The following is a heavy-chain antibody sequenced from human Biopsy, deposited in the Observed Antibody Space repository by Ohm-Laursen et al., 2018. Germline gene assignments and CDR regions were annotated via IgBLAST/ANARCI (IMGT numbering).Heavy chain of an antibody. CDR3: ARLGSGDYFPTFFDF. CDR2: IFNSANT. J-gene: IGHJ4*02. D-gene: IGHD5-12*01. CDR1: GGSISSGGSY. V-gene: IGHV4-31*01. Sequence: SETLSLTCTVSGGSISSGGSYWSWIRQRPGKGLEWIGYIFNSANTYYNPSLKNLITISGDTSKNQFSLKLNSVTAADTAAYYCARLGSGDYFPTFFDFWGQGALVTVSS.